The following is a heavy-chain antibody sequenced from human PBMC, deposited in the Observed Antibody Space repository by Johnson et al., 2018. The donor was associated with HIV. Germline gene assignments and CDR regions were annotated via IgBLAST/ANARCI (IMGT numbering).Heavy chain of an antibody. CDR3: AKDRKFKVDTALGYSGAFDI. V-gene: IGHV3-9*01. CDR1: GFTFDDYA. CDR2: ISWNSGSI. J-gene: IGHJ3*02. Sequence: VQLVESGGGLVQPGRSLRLSCAASGFTFDDYAMHWVRQAPGKGLEWVSGISWNSGSIGYADSVKGRFTISTDTAKNSLYLQMNSLRAEDTAWYYCAKDRKFKVDTALGYSGAFDIWGQGTMVTVSS. D-gene: IGHD5-18*01.